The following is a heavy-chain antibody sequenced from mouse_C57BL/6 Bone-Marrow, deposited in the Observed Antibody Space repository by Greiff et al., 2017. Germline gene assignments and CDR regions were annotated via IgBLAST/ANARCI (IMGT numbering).Heavy chain of an antibody. CDR1: GFTFSSYG. CDR3: ARGWLHAWFAY. Sequence: EVQGVESGGDLVKPGGSLKLSCAASGFTFSSYGMSWVRQTPDKRLEWVATISSGGSYTYYPDSVKGRFTISRDNAKNTLYLQMSSLKSEDTAMYYCARGWLHAWFAYWGQGTLVTVSA. D-gene: IGHD2-2*01. CDR2: ISSGGSYT. V-gene: IGHV5-6*01. J-gene: IGHJ3*01.